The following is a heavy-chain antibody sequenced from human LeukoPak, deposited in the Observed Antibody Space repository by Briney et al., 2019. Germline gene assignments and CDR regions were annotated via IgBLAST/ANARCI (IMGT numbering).Heavy chain of an antibody. CDR1: GYSFTSYW. J-gene: IGHJ5*02. Sequence: GESLKISCKGSGYSFTSYWIAWVRQMPGKGLDWMGIIYPGDSDTRCSPSFQGQVTISADKSIDTAYLQWSGLKASDTALYYCARSAGSNWFGPWGQGTQVTVSS. V-gene: IGHV5-51*01. CDR3: ARSAGSNWFGP. CDR2: IYPGDSDT.